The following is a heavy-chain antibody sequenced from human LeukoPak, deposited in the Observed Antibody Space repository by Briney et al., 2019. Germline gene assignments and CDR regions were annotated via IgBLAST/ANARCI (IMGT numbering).Heavy chain of an antibody. J-gene: IGHJ2*01. CDR2: IIPILGIA. CDR3: ARGACLVYWYFDL. V-gene: IGHV1-69*04. D-gene: IGHD6-6*01. CDR1: GGTFSSYA. Sequence: ASVKVSCKASGGTFSSYAISWVRQAPGQGLEWMGRIIPILGIANYAQKFQGRVTITADKSTSTAYMELSSLRSEDTAVYYCARGACLVYWYFDLWGRGTLVTVSS.